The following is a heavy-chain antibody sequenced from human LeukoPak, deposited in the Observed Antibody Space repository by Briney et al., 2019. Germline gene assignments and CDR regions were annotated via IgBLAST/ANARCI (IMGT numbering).Heavy chain of an antibody. Sequence: SQTLSLTCAISGDSVSSNSAAWNWIRQPPSRGLEWLGGTYYRSKWYNDYAVSVKSRITINPDTSKNQFSLQLNSVTPEDTAVYYCARGQIVISAWFDPWGQGTLVTVSS. D-gene: IGHD3-16*02. V-gene: IGHV6-1*01. CDR2: TYYRSKWYN. J-gene: IGHJ5*02. CDR3: ARGQIVISAWFDP. CDR1: GDSVSSNSAA.